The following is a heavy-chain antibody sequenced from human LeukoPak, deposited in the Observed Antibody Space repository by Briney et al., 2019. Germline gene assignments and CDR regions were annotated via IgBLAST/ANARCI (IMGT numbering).Heavy chain of an antibody. D-gene: IGHD6-19*01. CDR2: IIPIFGTA. CDR3: ARDGSGWYHYFDY. Sequence: SVKVSCKASGDTFSSYAISWVRQAPGQGLEWMGGIIPIFGTANYAQKFQGRVTITADESTSTAYMELSSLRSEDTAVYYCARDGSGWYHYFDYWGQGTLVTVSS. J-gene: IGHJ4*02. V-gene: IGHV1-69*13. CDR1: GDTFSSYA.